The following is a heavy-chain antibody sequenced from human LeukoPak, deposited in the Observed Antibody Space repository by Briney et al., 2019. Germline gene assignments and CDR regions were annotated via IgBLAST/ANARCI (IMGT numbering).Heavy chain of an antibody. V-gene: IGHV3-48*04. Sequence: GGSLRLSCAASGFTFSSYSMNWVRQAPGKGLEWVSYISSSSSTIYYADSVKGRFTISRDNAKNSLYLQMNSLRAEDTAVYYCARDENMVLNYYYGMDVWGQGTTVTVSS. CDR2: ISSSSSTI. CDR3: ARDENMVLNYYYGMDV. D-gene: IGHD3-10*01. J-gene: IGHJ6*02. CDR1: GFTFSSYS.